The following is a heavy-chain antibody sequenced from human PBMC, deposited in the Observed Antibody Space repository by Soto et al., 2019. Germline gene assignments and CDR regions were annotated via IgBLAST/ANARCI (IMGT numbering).Heavy chain of an antibody. V-gene: IGHV4-30-2*01. D-gene: IGHD5-18*01. CDR3: ARDLGYSYGSDDAFDI. CDR1: GGSISSGGYS. Sequence: LSLTCAVSGGSISSGGYSWSWIRQPPGKGLEWIGYIYHSGSTYYNPSLKSRVTISVDRSKNQFSLKLSSVTAADTAVYYCARDLGYSYGSDDAFDIWGQGTMVTVSS. CDR2: IYHSGST. J-gene: IGHJ3*02.